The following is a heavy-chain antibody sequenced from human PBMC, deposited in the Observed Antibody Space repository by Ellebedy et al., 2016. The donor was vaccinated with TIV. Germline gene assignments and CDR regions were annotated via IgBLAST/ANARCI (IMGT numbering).Heavy chain of an antibody. V-gene: IGHV3-23*01. Sequence: PGGSLRLSCAASGFTFTNYALNWVRQAPGKGLEWVSGISRNDGNTYYADSVKGRFTISGDSSKSTLYLQMDSLRAEDTAVYYCAKGGYFCFDDWGQGTLVTVSS. J-gene: IGHJ4*02. CDR1: GFTFTNYA. CDR2: ISRNDGNT. CDR3: AKGGYFCFDD. D-gene: IGHD6-13*01.